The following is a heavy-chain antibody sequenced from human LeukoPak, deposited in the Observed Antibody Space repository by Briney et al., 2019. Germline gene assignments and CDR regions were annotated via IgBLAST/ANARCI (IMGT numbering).Heavy chain of an antibody. J-gene: IGHJ4*02. CDR1: GYTFTGYY. Sequence: ASVKVSCKASGYTFTGYYIHWVRQAPGQGLEWMGRINPNSGGTNYAQKFQGRVTMTRDTSISTAYMELSRLRSDDTAVYYCAREGDYYDSSGYSYYFDYWGQGTLVTVSS. CDR2: INPNSGGT. V-gene: IGHV1-2*06. D-gene: IGHD3-22*01. CDR3: AREGDYYDSSGYSYYFDY.